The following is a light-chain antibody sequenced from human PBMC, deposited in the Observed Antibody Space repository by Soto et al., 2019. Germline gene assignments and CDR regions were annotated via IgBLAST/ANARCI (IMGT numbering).Light chain of an antibody. CDR3: QQYNNWPLT. J-gene: IGKJ1*01. CDR2: GAS. Sequence: EIVLTQSPGTLSLSPGERATLSCRASQSVRAYLAWYQQKPGQAPRLLIYGASTRATGIPARFSGSGSGTEFTLTISSLQSEDFAVYYCQQYNNWPLTFGQGTKVDIK. CDR1: QSVRAY. V-gene: IGKV3-15*01.